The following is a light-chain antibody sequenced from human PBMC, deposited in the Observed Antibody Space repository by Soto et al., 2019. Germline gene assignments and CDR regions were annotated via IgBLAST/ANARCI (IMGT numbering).Light chain of an antibody. Sequence: EIVMTQSPVTLSVSPGERADLSCRTSQAVSSDLAWYQQKPGQAPRLLIYGASIRASGVPARFSGIASGTDFTLTISSLQSEESAVYYCQQYNGWPRTFGGGTKVEI. CDR1: QAVSSD. V-gene: IGKV3D-15*01. CDR2: GAS. CDR3: QQYNGWPRT. J-gene: IGKJ4*01.